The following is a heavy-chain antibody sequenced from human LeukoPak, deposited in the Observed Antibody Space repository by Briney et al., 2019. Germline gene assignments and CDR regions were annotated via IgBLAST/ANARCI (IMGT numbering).Heavy chain of an antibody. V-gene: IGHV1-24*01. J-gene: IGHJ4*02. CDR3: ATINEGYYDSSLLY. CDR2: FDPEDGET. D-gene: IGHD3-22*01. Sequence: ASVKVSCKVSGYTLTELSMHWVRQAPGKGLEWMGGFDPEDGETIYAQKFQGRVTMTEDTPTDTAYMELSSLRSEDTAVYYCATINEGYYDSSLLYWGQGTLVTVSS. CDR1: GYTLTELS.